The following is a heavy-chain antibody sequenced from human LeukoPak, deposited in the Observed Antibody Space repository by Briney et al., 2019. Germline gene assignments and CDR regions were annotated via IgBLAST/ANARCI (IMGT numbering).Heavy chain of an antibody. J-gene: IGHJ4*02. CDR2: ISAGSSNT. V-gene: IGHV3-48*01. D-gene: IGHD1-26*01. Sequence: GGSLRLSCSASGFIFDSYGMNWVRQAPGSGLQWVAYISAGSSNTFYADSVKGRFTISRDDADNFLHLQMNSLSAEDTAVYYWGRSAVQANSPFYFDFWGQGALVTVSS. CDR1: GFIFDSYG. CDR3: GRSAVQANSPFYFDF.